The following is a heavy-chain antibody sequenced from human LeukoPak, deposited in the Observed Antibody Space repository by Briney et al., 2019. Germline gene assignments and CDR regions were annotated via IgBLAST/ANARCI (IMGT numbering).Heavy chain of an antibody. CDR1: GFTFSSYA. J-gene: IGHJ4*02. CDR2: ISYDGSNK. D-gene: IGHD6-19*01. CDR3: ARVGGDSSGWLDY. Sequence: PGGSLRLSCAASGFTFSSYAMHWVRQAPGKGLEWVAVISYDGSNKYYADSAKGRFTISRDNSKNTLYLQMNSLRAEDTAVYYCARVGGDSSGWLDYWGQGTLVTVSS. V-gene: IGHV3-30*04.